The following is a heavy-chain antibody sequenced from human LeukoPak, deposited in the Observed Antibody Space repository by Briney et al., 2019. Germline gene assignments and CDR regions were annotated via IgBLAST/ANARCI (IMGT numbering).Heavy chain of an antibody. CDR3: ARGTYYYDSSGYTIGRDDAFDI. V-gene: IGHV4-34*01. J-gene: IGHJ3*02. CDR2: INHSGST. D-gene: IGHD3-22*01. Sequence: SETLSLTCAVYGGSFSGYYWSWIRQPPGKGLEWIGEINHSGSTNYNPSLKSRVTISVDTSKNQFSLKLSSVTAADTAVYYCARGTYYYDSSGYTIGRDDAFDIWGQGTMVTVSS. CDR1: GGSFSGYY.